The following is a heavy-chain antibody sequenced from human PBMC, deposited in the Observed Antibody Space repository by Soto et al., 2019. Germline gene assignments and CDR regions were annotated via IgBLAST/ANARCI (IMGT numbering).Heavy chain of an antibody. Sequence: ASVKFSCKVSGYTLTELSMHWVRQAPGKGLEWMGGFDPEDGETIYAQKFQGRVTMTEDTSTDTAYMELSSLRSEDTAVYYCATDRSRGSSSWYAFDIWGQGTMVTVSS. CDR3: ATDRSRGSSSWYAFDI. CDR1: GYTLTELS. J-gene: IGHJ3*02. CDR2: FDPEDGET. D-gene: IGHD6-13*01. V-gene: IGHV1-24*01.